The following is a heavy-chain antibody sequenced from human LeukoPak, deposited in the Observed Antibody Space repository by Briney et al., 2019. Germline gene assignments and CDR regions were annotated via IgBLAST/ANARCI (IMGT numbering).Heavy chain of an antibody. J-gene: IGHJ4*02. CDR1: GYTFTSYY. CDR2: INPSGGST. CDR3: ARVAISYNYYDSGYFDY. Sequence: ASVKVSCKASGYTFTSYYMHWVRQAPGQGLEWMGLINPSGGSTSYAQKFQGRVTMTRDTSTSTVYMELSSLRSEDTAVYYCARVAISYNYYDSGYFDYWGQGTLVTVSS. D-gene: IGHD3-22*01. V-gene: IGHV1-46*01.